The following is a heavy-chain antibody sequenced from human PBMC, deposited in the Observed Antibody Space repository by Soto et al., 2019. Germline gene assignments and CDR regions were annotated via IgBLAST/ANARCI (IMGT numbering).Heavy chain of an antibody. J-gene: IGHJ4*02. D-gene: IGHD2-15*01. CDR1: GDTLSNYA. CDR3: ALGLRGYHIDS. CDR2: IIPIFGTT. V-gene: IGHV1-69*01. Sequence: QVHLLQSGSEVKKPGSSVKVSCRASGDTLSNYAFSWVRQAPGQGLEWMGGIIPIFGTTSYAQKLQGRVMLTADESTTTVYMELMSLRSEDTALYFCALGLRGYHIDSWGQGTQVTVSS.